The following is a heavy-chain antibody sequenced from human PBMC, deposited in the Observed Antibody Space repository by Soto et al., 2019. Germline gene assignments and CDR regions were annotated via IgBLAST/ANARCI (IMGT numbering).Heavy chain of an antibody. CDR2: IIPIFGTA. CDR1: GGTFSSYA. D-gene: IGHD6-19*01. V-gene: IGHV1-69*13. CDR3: ARAGTGGWYEEMPDY. J-gene: IGHJ4*02. Sequence: GASVKVSCKASGGTFSSYAISWVRQAPGQGLEWMGGIIPIFGTANYAQKFQGRVTITADESTSTAYMELSSLRSEDTAVYYCARAGTGGWYEEMPDYWGQGTLVTVSS.